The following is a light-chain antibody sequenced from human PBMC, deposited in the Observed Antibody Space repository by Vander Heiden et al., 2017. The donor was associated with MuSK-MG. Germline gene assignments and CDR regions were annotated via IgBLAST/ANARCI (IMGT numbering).Light chain of an antibody. J-gene: IGLJ1*01. CDR2: DVT. CDR1: SRDVGYYNF. CDR3: CSDAGRYTYV. Sequence: QSALTQPRSVSGSPGPSVTISCTGTSRDVGYYNFVSWSPPHPGKPHILMIYDVTQRPAGVPDRFSGSKSGNTASLTISGLQDEEEADYYCCSDAGRYTYVFGTGTKVTVL. V-gene: IGLV2-11*01.